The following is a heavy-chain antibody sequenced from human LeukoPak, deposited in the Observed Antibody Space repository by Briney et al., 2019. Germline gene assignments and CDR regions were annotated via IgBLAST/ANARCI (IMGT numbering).Heavy chain of an antibody. J-gene: IGHJ4*02. CDR1: GFTFDDYT. CDR3: AKGRKGLLFVRGVDFDY. Sequence: GGSLRLSCAASGFTFDDYTMHWVRQAPGKGLEWVASIRYDGNNKYYADSVKGRFTISRDNSKNTLYLQMNSLRVEDTAVYYCAKGRKGLLFVRGVDFDYWGQGTLVTVSS. D-gene: IGHD3-10*01. CDR2: IRYDGNNK. V-gene: IGHV3-30*02.